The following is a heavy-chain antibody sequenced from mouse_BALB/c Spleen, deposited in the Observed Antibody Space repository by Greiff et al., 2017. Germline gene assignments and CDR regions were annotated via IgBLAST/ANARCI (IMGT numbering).Heavy chain of an antibody. J-gene: IGHJ4*01. CDR1: GYAFTNYL. V-gene: IGHV1-54*01. CDR3: ARIADAMDY. Sequence: VKVVESGAELVRPGTSVKVSCKASGYAFTNYLIEWVKQRPGQGLEWIGVINPGSGGTNYNEKFKGKATLTADKSSSTACMQLSSLTSDDSAVYFCARIADAMDYWGQGTSVTVSS. CDR2: INPGSGGT.